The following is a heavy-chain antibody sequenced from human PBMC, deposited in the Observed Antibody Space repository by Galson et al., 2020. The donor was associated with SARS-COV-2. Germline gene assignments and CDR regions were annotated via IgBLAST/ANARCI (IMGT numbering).Heavy chain of an antibody. V-gene: IGHV3-23*01. CDR3: AKDYYGSGRDDYYYYGMDV. CDR1: GFTFSSYA. CDR2: ISGSGVST. D-gene: IGHD3-10*01. J-gene: IGHJ6*02. Sequence: GGSLRLSCAASGFTFSSYAMSWVRQAPGKGLEWVSAISGSGVSTYYADSVKGRFTISRDNSKNTLYLQMNSLRAEDTAVYYCAKDYYGSGRDDYYYYGMDVWGQGTTVTVSS.